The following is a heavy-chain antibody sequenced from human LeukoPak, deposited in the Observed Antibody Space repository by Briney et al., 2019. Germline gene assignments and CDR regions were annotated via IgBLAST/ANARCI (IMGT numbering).Heavy chain of an antibody. CDR2: ISGSGGST. D-gene: IGHD6-13*01. V-gene: IGHV3-23*01. CDR3: AKDSTWYSSSWYDWFDP. Sequence: GGSLRLSCAASGFTFSSYAMSWVRQAPGKGLEWVSAISGSGGSTYYAGSVKGRFTISRDNSKNTLYLQMNSLRAEDTAVYYCAKDSTWYSSSWYDWFDPWGQGTLVTVSS. J-gene: IGHJ5*02. CDR1: GFTFSSYA.